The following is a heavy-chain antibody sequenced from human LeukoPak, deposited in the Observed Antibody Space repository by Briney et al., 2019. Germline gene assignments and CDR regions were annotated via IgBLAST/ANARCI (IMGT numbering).Heavy chain of an antibody. J-gene: IGHJ4*02. CDR2: IWYDGSNK. D-gene: IGHD6-6*01. CDR3: ARGRVVEGFDY. V-gene: IGHV3-33*01. CDR1: GFTFSSYG. Sequence: GGSLRLSCAASGFTFSSYGMHWVRQAPAKGLEWVAVIWYDGSNKYYADSVKGRFTISRDNSKNTLYLQMNSLRAEDTAVYYCARGRVVEGFDYWGQGTLVTVSS.